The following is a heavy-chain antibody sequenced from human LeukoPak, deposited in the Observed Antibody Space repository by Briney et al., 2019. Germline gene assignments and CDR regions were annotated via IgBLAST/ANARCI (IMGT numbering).Heavy chain of an antibody. V-gene: IGHV4-31*03. CDR2: IYYSGST. CDR1: GGSISSGGYY. J-gene: IGHJ4*02. Sequence: SETLSLTCTVSGGSISSGGYYWSWIRQHPGKGLEWIGYIYYSGSTYYNPSLKSRVTISVDTSKSQFSLKLSSVTAAGTAVYYCARERYYYDSSGYPLNWGQGTLVTVSS. D-gene: IGHD3-22*01. CDR3: ARERYYYDSSGYPLN.